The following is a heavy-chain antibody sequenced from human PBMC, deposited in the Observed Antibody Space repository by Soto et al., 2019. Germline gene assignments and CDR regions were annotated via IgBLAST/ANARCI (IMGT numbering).Heavy chain of an antibody. CDR3: ARDWDGSAWSLDY. D-gene: IGHD6-19*01. CDR1: GFTFRSCW. CDR2: INLDGSDK. V-gene: IGHV3-7*01. J-gene: IGHJ4*02. Sequence: GGSLRLSCAASGFTFRSCWMSWVRQAPGKGLEWVANINLDGSDKYYVDSVKGRFTISRDNAKNSLYLQMNSLRVEDTAIYYWARDWDGSAWSLDYWGQGTLVTVSS.